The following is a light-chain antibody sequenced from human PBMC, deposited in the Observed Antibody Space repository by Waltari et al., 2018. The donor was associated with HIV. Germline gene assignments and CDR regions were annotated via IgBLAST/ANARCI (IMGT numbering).Light chain of an antibody. CDR3: QQYDKWPLT. V-gene: IGKV3-15*01. CDR1: QGVSGN. CDR2: GAS. Sequence: EIVMMQSPVTLSVSPGERATLSCRAGQGVSGNLAWYQQKPGQAPRLLIYGASTRATGIPARFSGSGSWTEFTLTINRLQSEDFAIYYCQQYDKWPLTFGGGTRVEIK. J-gene: IGKJ4*01.